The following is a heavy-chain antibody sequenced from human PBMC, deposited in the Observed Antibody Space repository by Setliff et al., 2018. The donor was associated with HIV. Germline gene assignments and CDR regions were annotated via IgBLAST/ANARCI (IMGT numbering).Heavy chain of an antibody. CDR2: TIPKFGTS. Sequence: SVKVSCKASGGSLRSLSINWVRQAPGQGLEWMAGTIPKFGTSNYAHKFQGRMTITADESTSTADMELTGLRSEDTAVYYCANLRGEEAGNFYYFYFGLDAWGQGTTVTVSS. CDR1: GGSLRSLS. V-gene: IGHV1-69*13. J-gene: IGHJ6*02. CDR3: ANLRGEEAGNFYYFYFGLDA. D-gene: IGHD2-21*02.